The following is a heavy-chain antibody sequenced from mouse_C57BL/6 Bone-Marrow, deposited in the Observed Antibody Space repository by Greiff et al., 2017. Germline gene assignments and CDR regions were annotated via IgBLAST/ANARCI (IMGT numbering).Heavy chain of an antibody. CDR1: GYTFTSYW. Sequence: QVQLQQSGAELVKPGASVKLSCKASGYTFTSYWMHWVKQRPGQGLEWIGMIHPNSGSTNYNEKFKSKATLTVDKSSSTAYMQLSSLTSEDSAVYYCARPHYYGSSLDYWGQGTTLAVSS. CDR3: ARPHYYGSSLDY. V-gene: IGHV1-64*01. D-gene: IGHD1-1*01. CDR2: IHPNSGST. J-gene: IGHJ2*01.